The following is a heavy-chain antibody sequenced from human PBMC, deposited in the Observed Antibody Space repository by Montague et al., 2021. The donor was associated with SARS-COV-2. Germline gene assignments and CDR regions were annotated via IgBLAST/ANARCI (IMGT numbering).Heavy chain of an antibody. J-gene: IGHJ6*02. D-gene: IGHD3-10*01. CDR2: IKQDGSEK. V-gene: IGHV3-7*01. Sequence: SLRLSCAASGFTFSSYWMSWARQAPGRGLEWVANIKQDGSEKYYVDSVKGRFTISRDNAKNSLYLQMNSLRAEDTAVYYCARDTYYYGSGGYYYGMDVWGQGTTVTVSS. CDR1: GFTFSSYW. CDR3: ARDTYYYGSGGYYYGMDV.